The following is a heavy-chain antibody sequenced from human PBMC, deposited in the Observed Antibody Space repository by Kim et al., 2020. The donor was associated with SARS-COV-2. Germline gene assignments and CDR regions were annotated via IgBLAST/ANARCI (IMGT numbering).Heavy chain of an antibody. CDR2: ISYDGSNK. CDR1: GFSFSSYG. Sequence: GGSLRLSCAASGFSFSSYGMHWVRQAPGKGLEWVAVISYDGSNKYYADSVKGRFTIPRDNSKNTLYLQMNSLRAEDTAVYYCAKAPDSIGGHEYYYDSTGYYGLGYWGKGTLVTASS. V-gene: IGHV3-30*18. D-gene: IGHD3-22*01. J-gene: IGHJ4*02. CDR3: AKAPDSIGGHEYYYDSTGYYGLGY.